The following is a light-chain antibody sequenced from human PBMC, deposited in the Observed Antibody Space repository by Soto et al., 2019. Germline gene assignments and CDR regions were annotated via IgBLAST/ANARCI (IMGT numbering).Light chain of an antibody. CDR3: QKYGSTRPWT. J-gene: IGKJ1*01. Sequence: EIVLTQSPGTLSLSPGERATLSCRASQSINSDFVGWYQQKPGQAPRLLIYAASSRATGIPDRFSGSGYGTDFTLTIIRLEPEDFAVYYCQKYGSTRPWTFGQGTKVEIK. V-gene: IGKV3-20*01. CDR2: AAS. CDR1: QSINSDF.